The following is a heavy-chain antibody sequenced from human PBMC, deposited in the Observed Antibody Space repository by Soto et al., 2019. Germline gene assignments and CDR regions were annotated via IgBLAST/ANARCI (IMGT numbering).Heavy chain of an antibody. J-gene: IGHJ5*02. CDR3: ETPCTDANCFDT. V-gene: IGHV4-34*01. Sequence: SETLSLTCAVYGGSFSGYYWSWIRQPPGKGLEWIGEINHSGSTNYNPSLKSRVTISIDMSKNQSSLNLSSITAADTAVYYCETPCTDANCFDTWGQGTLVTVSS. CDR2: INHSGST. CDR1: GGSFSGYY.